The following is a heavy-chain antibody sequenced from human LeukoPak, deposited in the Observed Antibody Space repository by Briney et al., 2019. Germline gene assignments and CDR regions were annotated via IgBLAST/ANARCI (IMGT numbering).Heavy chain of an antibody. CDR1: GGSISSSNW. Sequence: PSGTLSLTCAVSGGSISSSNWWSWVRQPPGEGLEWIGEIYHSGSTNYNPSLKSRVTISVDKSKNYFSLRMSSVTAADTAVYYCARHGRGIKPSSSYPFDYWGQGTVVTVSS. J-gene: IGHJ4*02. D-gene: IGHD3-22*01. V-gene: IGHV4-4*02. CDR3: ARHGRGIKPSSSYPFDY. CDR2: IYHSGST.